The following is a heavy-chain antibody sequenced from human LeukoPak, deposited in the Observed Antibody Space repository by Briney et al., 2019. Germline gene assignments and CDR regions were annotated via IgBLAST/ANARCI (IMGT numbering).Heavy chain of an antibody. Sequence: PSETLSLTCPVYGGSFSGYYWCWIRQPPGKGLEWVGEINRGGSTNYNPSLKSRVTISVDTSKNQFSLKLSSVTAADTAVYYCAKGGGSGSYYNLNWGQGTLVTVSS. CDR3: AKGGGSGSYYNLN. J-gene: IGHJ4*02. D-gene: IGHD3-10*01. V-gene: IGHV4-34*01. CDR1: GGSFSGYY. CDR2: INRGGST.